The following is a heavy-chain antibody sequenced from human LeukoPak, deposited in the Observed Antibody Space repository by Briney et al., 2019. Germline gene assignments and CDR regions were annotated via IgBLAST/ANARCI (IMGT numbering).Heavy chain of an antibody. CDR1: GGSFSGYY. D-gene: IGHD6-19*01. CDR2: INHSGST. V-gene: IGHV4-34*01. CDR3: ASGSCWNGLLPI. J-gene: IGHJ3*02. Sequence: PSETLSLTCAVYGGSFSGYYWSWIRQPPGKGLEWIGEINHSGSTNYNPSLKSRVTISVDTSKNQFSLKLSSVTAADTAVYYCASGSCWNGLLPIWGQGTMVTVSS.